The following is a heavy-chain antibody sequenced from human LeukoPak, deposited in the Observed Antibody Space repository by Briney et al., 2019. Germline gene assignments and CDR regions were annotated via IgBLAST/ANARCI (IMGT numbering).Heavy chain of an antibody. J-gene: IGHJ4*02. V-gene: IGHV1-69*01. D-gene: IGHD5-18*01. CDR2: IIPILGTP. CDR1: GGTFSSHA. CDR3: ARDGLQYSYGCAY. Sequence: SVKVSCKSSGGTFSSHAISWVRQAPGQGLEWMGGIIPILGTPKYAEKFQGRIAITADGNTDTAYMELNSLRPEDTAMYFCARDGLQYSYGCAYWGQGTLVTVSS.